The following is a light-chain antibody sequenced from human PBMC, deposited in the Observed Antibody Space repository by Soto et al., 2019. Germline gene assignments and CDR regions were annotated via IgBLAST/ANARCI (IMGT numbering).Light chain of an antibody. J-gene: IGLJ2*01. V-gene: IGLV2-23*01. CDR1: SSDVGSYNL. CDR3: CSYAGSSTSLVV. Sequence: QSALTQPASVSGSPGQSITISCTGTSSDVGSYNLVSWYQQHPGKAPKLMIYEGSKRPSGVSNRFSGSKSGNTASLTISGLQAEDEADNYCCSYAGSSTSLVVFGGGTKLTVL. CDR2: EGS.